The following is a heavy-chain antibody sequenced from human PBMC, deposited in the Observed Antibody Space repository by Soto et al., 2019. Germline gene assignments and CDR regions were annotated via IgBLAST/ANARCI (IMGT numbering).Heavy chain of an antibody. CDR1: GYSIRNGYY. CDR2: IYHSGST. D-gene: IGHD4-17*01. J-gene: IGHJ4*02. V-gene: IGHV4-38-2*02. Sequence: SETLSLTCTVSGYSIRNGYYWGWIRQPPGKGLEWIGTIYHSGSTYYNPSLKSRVTISVDASENHFSLKLSSVTAADTAVYYCAGEFLRDFDYWGQGTLVTVSS. CDR3: AGEFLRDFDY.